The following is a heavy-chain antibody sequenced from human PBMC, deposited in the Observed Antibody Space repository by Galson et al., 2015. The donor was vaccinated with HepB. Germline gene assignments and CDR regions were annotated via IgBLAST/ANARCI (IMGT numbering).Heavy chain of an antibody. CDR2: INPGGGGT. D-gene: IGHD3-3*01. CDR1: GYTFTTYY. V-gene: IGHV1-46*01. J-gene: IGHJ4*02. Sequence: SVKVSCKASGYTFTTYYMHWVRQAPGQGLEWMGIINPGGGGTTYAQKFQGRVTMTRDTSTSTVYMELSSLRSEDTAVYYCARGPTILGVVTGVFYYWGQGTLVTVSS. CDR3: ARGPTILGVVTGVFYY.